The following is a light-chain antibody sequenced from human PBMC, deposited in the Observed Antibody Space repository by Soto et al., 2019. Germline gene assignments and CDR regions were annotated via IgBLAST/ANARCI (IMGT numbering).Light chain of an antibody. CDR3: QQRSHWPLT. J-gene: IGKJ4*01. V-gene: IGKV3-11*01. CDR2: DAS. CDR1: QSVNTY. Sequence: EIVLTQSPATLSLSPGERATLSCRASQSVNTYLAWYQQIPGQTPRLLRYDASNRATGIPARFSGRRSGTDFNLTIDRLEPEDFAVYYCQQRSHWPLTFGGGTKVEIK.